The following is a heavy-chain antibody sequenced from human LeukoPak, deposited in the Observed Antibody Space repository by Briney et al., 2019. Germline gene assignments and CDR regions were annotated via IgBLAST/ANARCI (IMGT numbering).Heavy chain of an antibody. CDR2: IIPIFGTA. V-gene: IGHV1-69*13. Sequence: ASVKVSCKASGGTFSSYAISWVRQAPGQGLEWMGGIIPIFGTANYAQKFQGRVTITADESTSTAYMELSSLRSEDTAVYYCAREGYCSSTSCSKVLYYYGMDVWGQGTTVTVSS. J-gene: IGHJ6*02. CDR3: AREGYCSSTSCSKVLYYYGMDV. CDR1: GGTFSSYA. D-gene: IGHD2-2*01.